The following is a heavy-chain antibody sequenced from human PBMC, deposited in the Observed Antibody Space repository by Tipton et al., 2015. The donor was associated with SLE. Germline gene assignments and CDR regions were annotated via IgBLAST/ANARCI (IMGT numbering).Heavy chain of an antibody. CDR3: AREVLVTTGGFDY. CDR1: GFTFSSYA. D-gene: IGHD4-17*01. Sequence: SLRLPCAASGFTFSSYAMHWVRQAPGKGLEWVAVISYDGSNKYYADSVKGRFTISRDNSKNTLYLQMNSLRAEDTAVYYCAREVLVTTGGFDYWGQGTLVTVSS. J-gene: IGHJ4*02. CDR2: ISYDGSNK. V-gene: IGHV3-30*04.